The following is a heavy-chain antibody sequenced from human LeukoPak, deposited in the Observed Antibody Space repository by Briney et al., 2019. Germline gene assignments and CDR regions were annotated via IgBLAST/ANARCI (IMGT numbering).Heavy chain of an antibody. CDR3: AKVSRLVVVVAAALDY. CDR2: ISGSGGST. CDR1: GFTFSSYA. Sequence: GGSLRLSCAASGFTFSSYAMSWVRQAPGKGLEWVSAISGSGGSTYYADSVKGRFTISRDNSKNTLYLQMNSLRAEDTAVYYCAKVSRLVVVVAAALDYWGQGTLVTVSS. D-gene: IGHD2-15*01. J-gene: IGHJ4*02. V-gene: IGHV3-23*01.